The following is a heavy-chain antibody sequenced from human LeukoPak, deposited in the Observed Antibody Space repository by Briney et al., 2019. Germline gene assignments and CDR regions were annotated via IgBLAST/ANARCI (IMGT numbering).Heavy chain of an antibody. Sequence: GGSLRLSCAASGFTFSSYGMHWVRQAPGRGLEWVAVIWYDGSNKYYADSVKGRFTISRDNSKNTLYLQMNSPRAEDTAVYYCARDRGSYWDGGNDYWGQGTLVTVSS. J-gene: IGHJ4*02. V-gene: IGHV3-33*01. CDR3: ARDRGSYWDGGNDY. D-gene: IGHD1-26*01. CDR2: IWYDGSNK. CDR1: GFTFSSYG.